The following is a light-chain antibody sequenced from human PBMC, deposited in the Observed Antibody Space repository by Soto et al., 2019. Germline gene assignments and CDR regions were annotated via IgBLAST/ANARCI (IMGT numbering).Light chain of an antibody. CDR3: QQTYRTPLT. CDR1: QSISGS. CDR2: GAF. V-gene: IGKV1-39*01. Sequence: DIQMTQSPSSPSALVGDRVTITCRASQSISGSLNWYQSKPGKAPKLLIYGAFTLHSGVPSRFSGSGSGTDYTLTISNLQLEDFASYYCQQTYRTPLTFGGGTKVEIK. J-gene: IGKJ4*01.